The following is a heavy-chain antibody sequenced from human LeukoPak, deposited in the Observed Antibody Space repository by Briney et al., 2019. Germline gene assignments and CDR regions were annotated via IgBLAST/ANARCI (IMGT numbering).Heavy chain of an antibody. V-gene: IGHV3-21*01. CDR3: ATQPYDSSGYYPY. CDR2: ISGSSNYI. CDR1: GFTFSFYS. D-gene: IGHD3-22*01. Sequence: PGGSLRLSCAASGFTFSFYSMNWVRQAPGKGLEWVSSISGSSNYIYYTDSVKGRFTISRDNAKNSLFLQMNSLRAEATAVYYCATQPYDSSGYYPYWGQGTLVTVSS. J-gene: IGHJ4*02.